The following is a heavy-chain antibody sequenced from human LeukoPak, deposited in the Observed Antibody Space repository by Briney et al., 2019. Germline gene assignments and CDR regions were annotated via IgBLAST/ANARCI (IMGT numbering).Heavy chain of an antibody. CDR2: TYHSGNT. CDR1: GDSISSSHW. J-gene: IGHJ4*02. CDR3: AREGMPGKFDY. D-gene: IGHD1-26*01. Sequence: SETLSLTCAVSGDSISSSHWWSWVRQSPGKGLEWIGETYHSGNTNYNLSLKSRAAISLDKSSNQFSLRLTSVTAADTAMYFCAREGMPGKFDYWGQGTLVTVSS. V-gene: IGHV4-4*02.